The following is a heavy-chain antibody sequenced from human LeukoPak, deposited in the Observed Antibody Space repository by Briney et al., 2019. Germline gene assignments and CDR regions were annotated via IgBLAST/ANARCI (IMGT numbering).Heavy chain of an antibody. CDR3: TKAQPLHRSGPFDY. V-gene: IGHV3-23*01. CDR1: GFTFSSYA. D-gene: IGHD3-10*01. CDR2: IGGTGGTT. J-gene: IGHJ4*02. Sequence: PGGSMRLSCVASGFTFSSYAMRWVRQAPGKRLEWVSTIGGTGGTTYSAASVRGWFTISRDNSKNTLYLQKNSLRAEDAAVYYCTKAQPLHRSGPFDYWGQGTLVTVSS.